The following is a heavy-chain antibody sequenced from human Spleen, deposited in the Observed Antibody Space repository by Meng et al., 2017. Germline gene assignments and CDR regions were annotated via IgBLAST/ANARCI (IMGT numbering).Heavy chain of an antibody. D-gene: IGHD3-3*01. CDR1: GYTFMTHD. V-gene: IGHV1-8*02. J-gene: IGHJ6*02. Sequence: ASVKVSCKASGYTFMTHDIKWERQATGQGLEWMGWMNPNSGNTGYAQKFQGRVTMTRNTSISTAYMELSSLRSEDTAVYYCAREAHRYYDFWSGYYRWYYYYGMDVWGQGTTVTVSS. CDR2: MNPNSGNT. CDR3: AREAHRYYDFWSGYYRWYYYYGMDV.